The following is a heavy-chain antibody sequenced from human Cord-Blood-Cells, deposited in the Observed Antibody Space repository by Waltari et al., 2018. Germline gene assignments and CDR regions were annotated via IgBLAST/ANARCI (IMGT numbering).Heavy chain of an antibody. CDR1: GYSFPSYW. CDR2: IYPGDSDT. J-gene: IGHJ4*02. CDR3: ARHDLYGTGYSNGFDY. Sequence: EVQLVQSGAAVKQPGESLTLSCTGAGYSFPSYWIGRVPHTPGTGRAWMGIIYPGDSDTAYSPSFQGQVTISADKSISTAYLQWSSLKASDTAMYYCARHDLYGTGYSNGFDYWGQGTLVTVSS. V-gene: IGHV5-51*01. D-gene: IGHD3-9*01.